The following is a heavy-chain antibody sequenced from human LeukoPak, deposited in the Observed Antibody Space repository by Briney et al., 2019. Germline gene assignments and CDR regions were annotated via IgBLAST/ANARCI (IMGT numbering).Heavy chain of an antibody. J-gene: IGHJ4*02. D-gene: IGHD5-12*01. V-gene: IGHV3-7*01. CDR2: IKEDGSVK. CDR3: ARDVWTYSGEAFGY. CDR1: GITFNDNW. Sequence: GGSLRLSCAASGITFNDNWMSWVRQAPGKGLEWVANIKEDGSVKYYVDSVKGRFSVSRDNAKSSLYLQMSSLRAEDTAVYYCARDVWTYSGEAFGYWGQGALVTVSS.